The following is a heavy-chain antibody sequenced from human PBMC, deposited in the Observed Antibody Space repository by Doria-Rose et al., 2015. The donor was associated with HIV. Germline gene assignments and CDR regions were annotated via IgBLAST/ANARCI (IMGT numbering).Heavy chain of an antibody. J-gene: IGHJ3*01. CDR1: GYTFTSYD. Sequence: QVQLVQSGAEVKNPGASVKVSCKASGYTFTSYDINWVRQATGQGLEWMGWMSPHSGNTDYAQRFQGRVTMTRNTSINTAYWELSSLRSADTAVYYCAKPAPGDFWTVTPTWAFDVWGQGTMVTVSS. CDR3: AKPAPGDFWTVTPTWAFDV. CDR2: MSPHSGNT. V-gene: IGHV1-8*02. D-gene: IGHD3-3*01.